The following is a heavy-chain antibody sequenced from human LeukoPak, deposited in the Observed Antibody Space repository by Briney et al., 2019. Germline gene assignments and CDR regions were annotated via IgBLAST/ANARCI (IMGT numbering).Heavy chain of an antibody. CDR2: IKQDGSEK. CDR1: GFTFSSYA. D-gene: IGHD6-19*01. J-gene: IGHJ6*03. Sequence: PGGSLRLSCAASGFTFSSYAMSWVRQAPGKGLEWVANIKQDGSEKYYVDSVKGRFTISRDNAKNSLYLQMNSLRAEDTAVYYCAREAVHYYYYYMDVWGKGTTVTVSS. V-gene: IGHV3-7*01. CDR3: AREAVHYYYYYMDV.